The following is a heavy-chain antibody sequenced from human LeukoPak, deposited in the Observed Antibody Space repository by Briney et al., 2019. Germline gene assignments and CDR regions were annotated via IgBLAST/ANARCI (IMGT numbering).Heavy chain of an antibody. CDR1: GFTFSSYS. V-gene: IGHV3-21*01. CDR3: ATPAAGPGAEYSLY. Sequence: PGGSLRLSCAASGFTFSSYSMNWVRPAPGKGLEWVSSISSSSSYIFYADSVKGRFTISRDNAKNSLYLQMNSLRAEDTAVYYCATPAAGPGAEYSLYWGQGTLVIVSS. CDR2: ISSSSSYI. J-gene: IGHJ1*01. D-gene: IGHD6-13*01.